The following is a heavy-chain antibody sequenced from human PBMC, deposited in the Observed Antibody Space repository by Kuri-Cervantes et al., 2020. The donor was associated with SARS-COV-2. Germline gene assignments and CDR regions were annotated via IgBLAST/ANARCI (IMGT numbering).Heavy chain of an antibody. D-gene: IGHD2-2*01. CDR1: GFTFSSYS. CDR3: ARDRHGIVVVPAGGIDY. CDR2: ISSSSSTI. J-gene: IGHJ4*02. Sequence: GESLKISCAASGFTFSSYSMNRVRQAPGKGLEWVSYISSSSSTIYYADSVKGRFTISRDNAKNSLYLQMNSLRAEDTAVYYCARDRHGIVVVPAGGIDYWGQGTLVTVSS. V-gene: IGHV3-48*01.